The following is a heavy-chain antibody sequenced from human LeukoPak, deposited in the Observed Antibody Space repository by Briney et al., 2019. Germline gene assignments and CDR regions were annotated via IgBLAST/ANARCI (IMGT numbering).Heavy chain of an antibody. CDR3: AAFHRDSYYYGSGSYYTG. CDR2: IYWDDDK. CDR1: GFSLSTSGVG. Sequence: SGPTLVKPTQTLTLTCTFSGFSLSTSGVGVGWIRQPPGKALEWLALIYWDDDKRYSPSLKSRLTITKDTSKNQVVLTMTNMDPVDTATYYCAAFHRDSYYYGSGSYYTGWGQGTLVTVSS. J-gene: IGHJ4*02. D-gene: IGHD3-10*01. V-gene: IGHV2-5*02.